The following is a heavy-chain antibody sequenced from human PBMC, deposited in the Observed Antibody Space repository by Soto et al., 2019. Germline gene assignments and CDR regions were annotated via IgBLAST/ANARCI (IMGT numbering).Heavy chain of an antibody. J-gene: IGHJ4*02. Sequence: QVQLVQSGAEMKTPGSSVKVSCQSSGGTFNTYAMNWVRQAPGQGPEWMGDISPMFGAANYAPKFQGRVTITADESTGTSYMQLSSLTSEDTARYFCAREVQVHTPAFVYWGQGKLVTVSS. CDR1: GGTFNTYA. CDR2: ISPMFGAA. CDR3: AREVQVHTPAFVY. D-gene: IGHD3-10*01. V-gene: IGHV1-69*19.